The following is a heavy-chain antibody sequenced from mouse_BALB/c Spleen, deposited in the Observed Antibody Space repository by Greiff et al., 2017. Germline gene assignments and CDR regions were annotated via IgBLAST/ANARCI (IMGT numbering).Heavy chain of an antibody. CDR3: ARDGGDDALFAY. CDR2: IRHKAIGYTT. V-gene: IGHV7-3*02. J-gene: IGHJ3*01. D-gene: IGHD2-3*01. CDR1: GFTFTDYY. Sequence: EVMLVESGAGLVQPGGSLRLSCATSGFTFTDYYMSWVRQPPVKALEWLGFIRHKAIGYTTEYSASVKCRFTISRGNSQRILYLQMITLRAEGSATYDLARDGGDDALFAYWGQGTLVTVSA.